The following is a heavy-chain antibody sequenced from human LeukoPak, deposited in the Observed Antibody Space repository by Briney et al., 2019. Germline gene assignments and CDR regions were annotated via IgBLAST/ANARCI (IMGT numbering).Heavy chain of an antibody. Sequence: GGSLRLSCAASRFALNNGVHWVRQAPGKGLEWVAVISFDGSNKYYADSVKGRFTISRDTSRNTLNLQMNSLRAEDTAVYYCARVRHCSDSSCSGVLDYWGQGTLVIVSS. CDR3: ARVRHCSDSSCSGVLDY. CDR1: RFALNNG. V-gene: IGHV3-30*19. D-gene: IGHD2-15*01. CDR2: ISFDGSNK. J-gene: IGHJ4*02.